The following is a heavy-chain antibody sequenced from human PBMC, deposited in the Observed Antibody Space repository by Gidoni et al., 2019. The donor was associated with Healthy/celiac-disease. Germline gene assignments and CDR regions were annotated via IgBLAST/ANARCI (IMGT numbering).Heavy chain of an antibody. CDR1: GFTFSSYS. Sequence: EVQLVESGGGLVKPGGSLRLSCAASGFTFSSYSMNWVRQAPGKGLEWVSSISSSSSYIYYADSVKGRFTISRDNAKNSLYLQMNSLRAEDTAVYYCARDSSDYDYVWGSYRPDAFDIWGQGTMVTVSS. D-gene: IGHD3-16*02. J-gene: IGHJ3*02. V-gene: IGHV3-21*01. CDR2: ISSSSSYI. CDR3: ARDSSDYDYVWGSYRPDAFDI.